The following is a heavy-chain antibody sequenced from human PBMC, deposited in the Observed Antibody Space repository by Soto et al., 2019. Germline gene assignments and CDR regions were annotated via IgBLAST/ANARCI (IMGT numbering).Heavy chain of an antibody. D-gene: IGHD3-3*01. V-gene: IGHV3-7*01. Sequence: GGSLRLSCAASGFTFSSYWMSWVRQAPGKGLEWVANIKQDGSEKYYVDSVKGRFTISRDNTKNSLYLQMNSLRAEDTAVYYCARYRRSRWSGYYTGGLFYMDVWGKGTTVTVSS. CDR1: GFTFSSYW. J-gene: IGHJ6*03. CDR2: IKQDGSEK. CDR3: ARYRRSRWSGYYTGGLFYMDV.